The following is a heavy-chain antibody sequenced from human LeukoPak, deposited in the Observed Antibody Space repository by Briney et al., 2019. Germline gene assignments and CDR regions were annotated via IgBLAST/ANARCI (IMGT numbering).Heavy chain of an antibody. CDR2: IYSGGST. D-gene: IGHD2-2*02. J-gene: IGHJ6*02. Sequence: PGGSLRLSCAASGFTVSSNYMSWVRQAPGKGLEWVSVIYSGGSTYYADSVKGRFTISRDNAKNSLYLQMNSLRAEDTAVYYCARDYCSSTSCYTYYYYYGMDVWGQGTTVTVSS. CDR3: ARDYCSSTSCYTYYYYYGMDV. CDR1: GFTVSSNY. V-gene: IGHV3-66*01.